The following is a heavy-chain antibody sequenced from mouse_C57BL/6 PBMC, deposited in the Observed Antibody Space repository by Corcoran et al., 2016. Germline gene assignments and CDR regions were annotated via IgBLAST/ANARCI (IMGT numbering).Heavy chain of an antibody. CDR3: ARELGEHWYLDA. V-gene: IGHV1-19*01. J-gene: IGHJ1*03. Sequence: EVQLQQSGPVLVKPGASVKMSCKASGYTFTDYYMNWVKQSHGKSLEWIGVINPYNGGTSYNQKFKGKATLTVDKSSSTAYMELNSLTSEDSAVYYCARELGEHWYLDAWGTGTTVTVAS. D-gene: IGHD4-1*01. CDR2: INPYNGGT. CDR1: GYTFTDYY.